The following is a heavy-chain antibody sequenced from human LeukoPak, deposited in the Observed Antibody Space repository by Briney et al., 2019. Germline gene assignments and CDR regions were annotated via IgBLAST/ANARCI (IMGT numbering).Heavy chain of an antibody. CDR3: AKDSMVRGVPPMPYNWFDP. D-gene: IGHD3-10*01. Sequence: GGSLRLSCAASGFTFDDYAMHWVRQAPGKGPEWVSGISWNSGSIGYADSVKGRFTISRDNAKNSLYLQMNSLRAEDTALYYCAKDSMVRGVPPMPYNWFDPWGQGTLVTVSS. CDR2: ISWNSGSI. CDR1: GFTFDDYA. J-gene: IGHJ5*02. V-gene: IGHV3-9*01.